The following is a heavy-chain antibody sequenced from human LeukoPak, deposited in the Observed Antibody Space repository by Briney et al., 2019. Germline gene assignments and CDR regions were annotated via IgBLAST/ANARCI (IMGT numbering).Heavy chain of an antibody. CDR3: ARQGDYGDYSD. Sequence: SETLSLTCTVSGYSISSGYYWGWIRQPPGKGLEWIGSIYHSGSTYYNPSLKSRVTISVDTSKNQFSLKLSSVTAADTAVYYRARQGDYGDYSDWGQGTLVTVSS. J-gene: IGHJ4*02. V-gene: IGHV4-38-2*02. CDR1: GYSISSGYY. CDR2: IYHSGST. D-gene: IGHD4-17*01.